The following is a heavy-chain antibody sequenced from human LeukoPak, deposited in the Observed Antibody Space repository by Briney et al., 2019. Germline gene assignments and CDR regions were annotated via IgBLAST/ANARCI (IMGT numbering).Heavy chain of an antibody. CDR2: IWYDGSNK. D-gene: IGHD2-2*01. CDR3: ARDWACCSSTSCYWFVYYYYGMDV. CDR1: GFTFSSYG. V-gene: IGHV3-33*01. Sequence: GRSLRLSCAASGFTFSSYGMHWVRQAPGKGLEWVAVIWYDGSNKYYADSVKGRFTISRDNSKNTLYLQMNSLRAEDTAVYYCARDWACCSSTSCYWFVYYYYGMDVWGQGTTVTVSS. J-gene: IGHJ6*02.